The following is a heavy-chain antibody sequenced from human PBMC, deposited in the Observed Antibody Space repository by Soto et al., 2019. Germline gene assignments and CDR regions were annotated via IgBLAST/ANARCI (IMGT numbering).Heavy chain of an antibody. J-gene: IGHJ6*02. CDR3: ARGYSSGWYVGYYYYGMDV. CDR2: INHSGST. V-gene: IGHV4-34*01. Sequence: QVQRQQWGAGLLKPSETLSLTCAVYGGSFSGYYWSWIRQPPGKGLEWIGEINHSGSTNYNPSLKSRVTISVDTSKNQFSLKLSSVTAADTAVYYCARGYSSGWYVGYYYYGMDVWGQGTTVTVSS. D-gene: IGHD6-19*01. CDR1: GGSFSGYY.